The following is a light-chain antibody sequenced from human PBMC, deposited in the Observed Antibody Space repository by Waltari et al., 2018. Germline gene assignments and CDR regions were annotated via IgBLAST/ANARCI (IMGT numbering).Light chain of an antibody. V-gene: IGLV1-47*01. J-gene: IGLJ2*01. CDR3: AAWDDSLSGVV. CDR2: RNN. CDR1: SSNIGNNY. Sequence: QSVLTQPPSASGTPGQRVPISCSGSSSNIGNNYVNWYHQVPVTAPKLLIYRNNQRPSGVPDRVSGSKSGTSASLAISGLRSEDEGDYYCAAWDDSLSGVVFGGGTKLTVL.